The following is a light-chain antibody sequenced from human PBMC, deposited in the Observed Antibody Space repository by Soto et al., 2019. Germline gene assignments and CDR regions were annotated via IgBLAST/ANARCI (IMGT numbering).Light chain of an antibody. J-gene: IGLJ3*02. CDR3: AAWDDSPNWV. CDR2: RNN. Sequence: QSVLTQPPSASGTPGQRVTISCSGSSSNIGSNYVYWYQQLPGTAPKLLIYRNNQRPSGVPDRFSGSKSGTSASLAISGLRSEDEADYYCAAWDDSPNWVFGGGTKLTV. CDR1: SSNIGSNY. V-gene: IGLV1-47*01.